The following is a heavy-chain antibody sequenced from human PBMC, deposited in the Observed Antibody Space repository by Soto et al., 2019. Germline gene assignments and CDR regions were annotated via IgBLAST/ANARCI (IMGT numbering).Heavy chain of an antibody. CDR3: ARVRETYYDFWSGLTAAYYFDY. CDR1: GFTFSDYY. CDR2: ISSSGSTI. Sequence: GGSLRLSCAASGFTFSDYYMSWIRQAPGKGLEWVSYISSSGSTIYYADSVKGRFTISRDNAKNSLYLQMNSLRAEDTAVYYCARVRETYYDFWSGLTAAYYFDYWGQGTLVTVSS. J-gene: IGHJ4*02. V-gene: IGHV3-11*01. D-gene: IGHD3-3*01.